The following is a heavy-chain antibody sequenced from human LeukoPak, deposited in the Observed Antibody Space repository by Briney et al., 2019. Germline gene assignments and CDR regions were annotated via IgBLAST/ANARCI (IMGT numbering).Heavy chain of an antibody. V-gene: IGHV4-61*02. CDR1: GDSVSSGSSF. Sequence: SQTLSLTCTVSGDSVSSGSSFWSWIRQAAGKGLEWIGRTGNVYTSGSTDYNPSLQSRVTISLDTSKNQFSLNLRSVTAADTAIYYCATQRPDDFWSGYSDWGQGILVTVSS. J-gene: IGHJ1*01. CDR2: TGNVYTSGST. D-gene: IGHD3-3*01. CDR3: ATQRPDDFWSGYSD.